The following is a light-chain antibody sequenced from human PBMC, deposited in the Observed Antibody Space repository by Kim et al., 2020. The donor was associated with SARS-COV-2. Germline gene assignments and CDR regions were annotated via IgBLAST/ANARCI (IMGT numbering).Light chain of an antibody. CDR2: RDS. CDR1: NIGSKN. Sequence: SVALGQTARITCGGNNIGSKNVHWYQQKPGQAPVLVIYRDSNRPSGIPERFSGSNSGNTATLTISRAQAGDEADYYCQVWDSSIVVFGGGTQLTVL. CDR3: QVWDSSIVV. J-gene: IGLJ2*01. V-gene: IGLV3-9*01.